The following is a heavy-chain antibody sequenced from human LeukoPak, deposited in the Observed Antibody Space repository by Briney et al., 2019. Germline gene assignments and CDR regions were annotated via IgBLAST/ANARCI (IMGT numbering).Heavy chain of an antibody. D-gene: IGHD6-13*01. J-gene: IGHJ4*02. CDR3: ARVPQGSSWPYYFDY. V-gene: IGHV1-69*04. Sequence: SGKLSFKASGATFSTYAISWVRQAPGQGLEWVGMIVPILGTANYAQNFQGRVTITADRSTTTAYMELSSLRSEDTAVYYCARVPQGSSWPYYFDYWGQGTLVTVSS. CDR1: GATFSTYA. CDR2: IVPILGTA.